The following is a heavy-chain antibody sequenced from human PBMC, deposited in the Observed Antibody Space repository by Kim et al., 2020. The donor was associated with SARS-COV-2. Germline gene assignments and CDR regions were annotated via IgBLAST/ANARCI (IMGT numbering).Heavy chain of an antibody. Sequence: SETLSLTCTVSGGSISSSSYYWGWIRQPPGKGLEWIGSIYYSGSTYYNPSLKSRVTISVDTSKNQFSLKLSSVTAADTAVYYCARRGPMVRVLRGGAPGSWFDPWGQGTLVTVSS. J-gene: IGHJ5*02. CDR2: IYYSGST. D-gene: IGHD3-10*01. CDR1: GGSISSSSYY. CDR3: ARRGPMVRVLRGGAPGSWFDP. V-gene: IGHV4-39*01.